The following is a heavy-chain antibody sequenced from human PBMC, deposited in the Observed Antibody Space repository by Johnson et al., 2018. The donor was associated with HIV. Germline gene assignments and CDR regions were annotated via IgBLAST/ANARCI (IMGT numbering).Heavy chain of an antibody. CDR2: IKTDGSDT. D-gene: IGHD6-13*01. V-gene: IGHV3-74*01. J-gene: IGHJ3*02. CDR1: GFTFSNYW. CDR3: AKDQWSSSWTNDAFDI. Sequence: EVQLVESGGGLVQPGGSLRLSCAVSGFTFSNYWMEWVRQAPGKGLVWVSRIKTDGSDTTYADSVKGRFTISRDNSKNTLYLQMNSLRAEDTAVYYCAKDQWSSSWTNDAFDIWGQGTMVTVSS.